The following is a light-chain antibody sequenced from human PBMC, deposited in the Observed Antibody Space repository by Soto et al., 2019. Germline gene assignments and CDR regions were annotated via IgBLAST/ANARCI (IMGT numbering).Light chain of an antibody. CDR3: SSYTSSSTRV. J-gene: IGLJ1*01. CDR2: EVS. V-gene: IGLV2-14*01. CDR1: SSDVGGYNY. Sequence: QSVLTQPASVSGSPGQSITISCTGNSSDVGGYNYVYWYQQHPGKAPKLMIYEVSNRPSGVSNRFSGSKSGNTASLTISGLQAEDEADYYCSSYTSSSTRVFGTGTKLTVL.